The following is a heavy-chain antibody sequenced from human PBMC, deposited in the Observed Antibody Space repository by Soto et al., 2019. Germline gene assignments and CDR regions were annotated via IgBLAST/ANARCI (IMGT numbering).Heavy chain of an antibody. V-gene: IGHV1-8*01. CDR1: GYTFTSYD. J-gene: IGHJ6*03. CDR3: ALAAMHDYYYYMDV. D-gene: IGHD2-2*01. Sequence: GASVKVSCKASGYTFTSYDINWVRQATGQGLEWMGWMNPNSGNTGYAQKFQGRVTMTRNTSISTAYMELSSLRSEDTAVYYCALAAMHDYYYYMDVWGKGTTGTVSS. CDR2: MNPNSGNT.